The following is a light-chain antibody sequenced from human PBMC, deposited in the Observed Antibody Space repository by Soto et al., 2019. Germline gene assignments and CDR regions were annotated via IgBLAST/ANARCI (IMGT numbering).Light chain of an antibody. CDR1: TSDLGGYNY. V-gene: IGLV2-8*01. CDR3: TSYAGTNNHVI. J-gene: IGLJ2*01. CDR2: EVN. Sequence: QSALTQPPSASGSPGQSVTISCTGPTSDLGGYNYVSWFQQHPGKAPKLMIYEVNKRPSGVPDRFSGSKSGNTASLTVSGLQAEDEADYYCTSYAGTNNHVIFGGGTKLTVL.